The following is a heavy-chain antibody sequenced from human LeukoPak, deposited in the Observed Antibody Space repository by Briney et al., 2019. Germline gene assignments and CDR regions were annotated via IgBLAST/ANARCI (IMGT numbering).Heavy chain of an antibody. CDR1: GGSFGGYY. J-gene: IGHJ3*02. CDR3: ARTWIQLWLRRAFDI. CDR2: INHSGST. V-gene: IGHV4-34*01. D-gene: IGHD5-18*01. Sequence: SETLSLTCAVYGGSFGGYYWSWIRQPPGKGLEWIGEINHSGSTNYNPSLKSRVTISVDTSKNQFSLKLSSVTAADTAVYYCARTWIQLWLRRAFDIWGQGTMVTVSS.